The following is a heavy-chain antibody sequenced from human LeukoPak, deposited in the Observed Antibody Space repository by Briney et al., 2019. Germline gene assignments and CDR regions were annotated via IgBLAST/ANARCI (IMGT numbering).Heavy chain of an antibody. Sequence: SETLSLACTVSGDSISSYYWNWVRQPPGKGLEWIGYIYYSGSTNCNPSLKSRVTISVDTSKNQFSLKLRSVTAADTAVYYCAREVPIVRGLRWDYWGQGTLVTVSS. CDR1: GDSISSYY. CDR2: IYYSGST. CDR3: AREVPIVRGLRWDY. J-gene: IGHJ4*02. D-gene: IGHD3-10*01. V-gene: IGHV4-59*01.